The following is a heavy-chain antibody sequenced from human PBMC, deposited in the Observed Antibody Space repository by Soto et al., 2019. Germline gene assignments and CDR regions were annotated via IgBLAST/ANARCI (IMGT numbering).Heavy chain of an antibody. CDR2: IIPLFGTP. CDR1: GGIFSTYA. J-gene: IGHJ4*02. D-gene: IGHD3-10*01. CDR3: ARDRDDYGSGNYYNRIDF. V-gene: IGHV1-69*01. Sequence: QVQLVQSGAEVKKPGSSVKVSCKASGGIFSTYASSWLRQAPGQGLEWMGGIIPLFGTPNYAQRFQGRVTITAHESTSTAYMELSRLRSEDTAVYYCARDRDDYGSGNYYNRIDFWGQGTLVTVSS.